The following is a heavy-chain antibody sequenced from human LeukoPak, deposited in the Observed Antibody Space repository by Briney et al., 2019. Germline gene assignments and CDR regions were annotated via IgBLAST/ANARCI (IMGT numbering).Heavy chain of an antibody. CDR1: GYTFTGYY. CDR3: AREINSGSYWFDP. D-gene: IGHD1-26*01. V-gene: IGHV1-2*02. Sequence: ASVKVSCKASGYTFTGYYMHWVRQAPGQGLEWMGWVNPNSGGTNYAQKFQGRVTMTRDTSISTAYMELSRLRSDDTAVYYCAREINSGSYWFDPWGQGTLVTVSS. CDR2: VNPNSGGT. J-gene: IGHJ5*02.